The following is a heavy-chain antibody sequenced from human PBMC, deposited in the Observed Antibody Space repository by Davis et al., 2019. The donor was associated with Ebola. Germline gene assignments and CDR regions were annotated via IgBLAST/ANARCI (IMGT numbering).Heavy chain of an antibody. CDR2: ISSSSSTI. D-gene: IGHD6-6*01. CDR3: ARDRYSSSPDDYFDY. J-gene: IGHJ4*02. V-gene: IGHV3-48*04. Sequence: GGSLRLSCAASGFTFSSYSMNWVRQAPGKGLEWVSYISSSSSTIYCADSVKGRFTISRDNAKNSLYLQMNSLRAEDTAVYYCARDRYSSSPDDYFDYWGQGTLVTVSS. CDR1: GFTFSSYS.